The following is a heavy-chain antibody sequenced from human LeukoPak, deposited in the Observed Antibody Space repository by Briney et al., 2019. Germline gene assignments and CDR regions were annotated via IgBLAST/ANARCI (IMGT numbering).Heavy chain of an antibody. J-gene: IGHJ4*02. Sequence: GGSLRLSCAASGFTFGAYGMNWVRQAPGQGLEWASYISSSSTNISYADSVVGRFTIFSANGKDSLYLQMNSLRDEDTAIYYCARQHTARFAYWGQGTLVTVSS. CDR2: ISSSSTNI. CDR3: ARQHTARFAY. CDR1: GFTFGAYG. D-gene: IGHD5-18*01. V-gene: IGHV3-48*02.